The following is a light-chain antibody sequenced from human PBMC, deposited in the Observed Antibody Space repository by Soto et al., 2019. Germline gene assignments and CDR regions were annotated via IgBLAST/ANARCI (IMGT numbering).Light chain of an antibody. CDR1: NSDVGGYNY. J-gene: IGLJ2*01. CDR2: EVS. Sequence: QSALTQPPSASGCPGQSVTISCTGTNSDVGGYNYVSWYQQHPGKAPKFMIYEVSKRPSGVPDRFSGSKSGNTASLTVSGLQADDEADYYCSSYAGSNNPVIFGGWTKLTVL. V-gene: IGLV2-8*01. CDR3: SSYAGSNNPVI.